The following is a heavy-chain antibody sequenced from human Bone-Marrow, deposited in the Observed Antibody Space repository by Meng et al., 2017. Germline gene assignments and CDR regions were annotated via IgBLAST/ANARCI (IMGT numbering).Heavy chain of an antibody. V-gene: IGHV1-69*01. CDR3: ARDNLKDWFDP. J-gene: IGHJ5*02. Sequence: QVEWAQGGEGGKNPGPSVKVSRKASGGTFSSYAISCVRQAPGQGLEWMGGIIPIFGTANYAQKFQGRVTITADESTSTAYMELSSLRSEDTAVYYCARDNLKDWFDPWGQGTLVTVSS. CDR2: IIPIFGTA. CDR1: GGTFSSYA.